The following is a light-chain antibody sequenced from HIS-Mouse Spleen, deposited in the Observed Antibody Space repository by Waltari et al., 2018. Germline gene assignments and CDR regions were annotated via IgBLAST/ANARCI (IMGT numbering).Light chain of an antibody. CDR1: QSLVHSDGNTY. CDR3: MQGTHWHLT. Sequence: DVVMTQSPLSLPVTLGQPASISCRSSQSLVHSDGNTYLNWFQQMPGQSPRRLIYKVSNRDSGVPDRFSGSGSGTDFTLKISRVEAEDVGVYYCMQGTHWHLTFGGGTKVEIK. CDR2: KVS. J-gene: IGKJ4*01. V-gene: IGKV2-30*02.